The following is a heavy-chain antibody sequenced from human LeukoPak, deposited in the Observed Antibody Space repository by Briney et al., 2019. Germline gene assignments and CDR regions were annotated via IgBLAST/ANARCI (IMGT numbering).Heavy chain of an antibody. D-gene: IGHD5-18*01. CDR2: ISSSSTI. CDR1: GFTFSSYS. J-gene: IGHJ4*02. Sequence: QPGGSLRLSCAASGFTFSSYSMNWVRQAPGKGLEWVSYISSSSTIYYADSVKGRFTISRDNAKNSLYLQMNSLRAEDTAVYYCARDTAMANWGQGTLVTVSS. CDR3: ARDTAMAN. V-gene: IGHV3-48*01.